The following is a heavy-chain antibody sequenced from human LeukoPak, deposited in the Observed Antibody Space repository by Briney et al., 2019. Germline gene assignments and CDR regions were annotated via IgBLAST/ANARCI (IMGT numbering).Heavy chain of an antibody. D-gene: IGHD3-16*02. Sequence: GASVKVSCKASGGTFSSYAISWVRQAPGQGLEWMGGIIPIFGTANYAQKFQGRVTITADKFTNTAHLELSSLRSEDTAVYFCTREGVYSPDPTSYHRLPFDIWGKGTVVIVSS. J-gene: IGHJ3*02. V-gene: IGHV1-69*06. CDR2: IIPIFGTA. CDR1: GGTFSSYA. CDR3: TREGVYSPDPTSYHRLPFDI.